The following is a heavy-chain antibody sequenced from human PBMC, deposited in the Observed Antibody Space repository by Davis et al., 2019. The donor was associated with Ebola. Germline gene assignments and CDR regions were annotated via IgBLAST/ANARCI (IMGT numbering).Heavy chain of an antibody. CDR1: GFRFSTYT. V-gene: IGHV3-23*01. CDR2: ISGSGGST. D-gene: IGHD2-2*01. CDR3: ALVSATMVWYYFDY. J-gene: IGHJ4*02. Sequence: GESLKISCVASGFRFSTYTMNWVRQAPGKGLEWVSAISGSGGSTYYADSVKGRFTISRDNSKNTLYLQMNNLRAEDTAIYYCALVSATMVWYYFDYWGQGALVTVSS.